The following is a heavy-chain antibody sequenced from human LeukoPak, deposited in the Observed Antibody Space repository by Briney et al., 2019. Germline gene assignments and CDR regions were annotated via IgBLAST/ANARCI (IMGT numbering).Heavy chain of an antibody. V-gene: IGHV3-64D*06. Sequence: GGSLRLSCSAFGFTFSSYAMHWVRQAPGKGLEYVSAISSNGGSTYYADSVKGRFTISRDNSKNTLYLQMSSLRAEDTAVYYCVKDLSRVLDAFDIWGQGTMVTVSS. CDR3: VKDLSRVLDAFDI. J-gene: IGHJ3*02. CDR2: ISSNGGST. CDR1: GFTFSSYA. D-gene: IGHD3-10*01.